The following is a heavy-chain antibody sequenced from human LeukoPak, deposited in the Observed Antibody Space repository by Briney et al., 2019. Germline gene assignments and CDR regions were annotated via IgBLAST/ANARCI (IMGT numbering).Heavy chain of an antibody. CDR2: IWYGGSNK. D-gene: IGHD1-26*01. J-gene: IGHJ3*02. Sequence: PGGSLRLSCAASGFTFSSYGMHWVRQAPGKGLEWVAVIWYGGSNKYYADSVKGRFTISRDNSKNTLYLQMNSLRAEDTAVYYCARGFRGARSAFDIWGQGTMVTVSS. CDR3: ARGFRGARSAFDI. CDR1: GFTFSSYG. V-gene: IGHV3-33*08.